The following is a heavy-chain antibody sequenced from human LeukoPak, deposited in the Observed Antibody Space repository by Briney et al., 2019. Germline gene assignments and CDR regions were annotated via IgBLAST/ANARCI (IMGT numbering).Heavy chain of an antibody. J-gene: IGHJ3*02. CDR3: ARDSEFYYDSHGAFDI. D-gene: IGHD3-22*01. CDR2: FDPEDGET. V-gene: IGHV1-24*01. Sequence: ASVKVSCKVSGYTLTELSMHWVRQAPGKGLEWMGGFDPEDGETIYAQKFQGRVTMTEDTSTDTAYMELSSLRSEDTAVYYCARDSEFYYDSHGAFDIWGQGTMVTVSS. CDR1: GYTLTELS.